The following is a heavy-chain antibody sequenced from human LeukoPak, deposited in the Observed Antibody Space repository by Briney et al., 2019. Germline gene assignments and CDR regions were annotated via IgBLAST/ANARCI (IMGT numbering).Heavy chain of an antibody. D-gene: IGHD1-26*01. CDR2: IKQDGSER. CDR3: AKGLYSGSYYSLFDY. V-gene: IGHV3-7*03. Sequence: PGGSLRLSCAASGFIFSSYWMSWVRQAPGKGLEWVANIKQDGSERYYVDSVKGRFTISRDNAKNSLYLQMNSLRAEDTALYYCAKGLYSGSYYSLFDYWGQGTLVTVSS. CDR1: GFIFSSYW. J-gene: IGHJ4*02.